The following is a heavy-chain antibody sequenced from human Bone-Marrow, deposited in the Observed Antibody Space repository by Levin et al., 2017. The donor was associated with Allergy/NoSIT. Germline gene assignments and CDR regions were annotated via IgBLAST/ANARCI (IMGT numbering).Heavy chain of an antibody. CDR1: GGTFSSYA. D-gene: IGHD6-19*01. J-gene: IGHJ3*02. CDR2: IIPIFGTA. V-gene: IGHV1-69*13. CDR3: ARQASRGGWADAFDI. Sequence: ASVKVSCKASGGTFSSYAISWVRQAPGQGLEWMGGIIPIFGTANYAQKFQGRVTITADESTSTAYMELSSLRSEDTAVYYCARQASRGGWADAFDIWGQGTMVTVSS.